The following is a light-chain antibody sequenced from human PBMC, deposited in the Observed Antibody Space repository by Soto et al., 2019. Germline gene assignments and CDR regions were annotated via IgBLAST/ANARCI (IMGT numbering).Light chain of an antibody. CDR2: DAS. Sequence: EIVMTQSPATLSASPGEGATLSCKAGQNVYNNLAWYQQRPGQPPRLLIYDASTRATGISARFSGSGYGTEFTLTISSLQSEDFAVYCCQQCRNWPITFGEGTKVEIK. J-gene: IGKJ4*01. CDR1: QNVYNN. CDR3: QQCRNWPIT. V-gene: IGKV3-15*01.